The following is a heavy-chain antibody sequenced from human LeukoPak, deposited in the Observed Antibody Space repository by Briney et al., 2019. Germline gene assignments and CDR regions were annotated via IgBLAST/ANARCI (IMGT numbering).Heavy chain of an antibody. V-gene: IGHV4-34*01. CDR2: INHSGST. D-gene: IGHD3-16*01. CDR3: ASRGRFDYVRGK. CDR1: GGSFSGYY. Sequence: SETLSLTCAVYGGSFSGYYWSWIRQPPGKVLEWIGEINHSGSTNYNPSLKSRVTISVDSSKNHFSLKLSSVTAADTAVYYCASRGRFDYVRGKWGQGTLVTVSS. J-gene: IGHJ4*02.